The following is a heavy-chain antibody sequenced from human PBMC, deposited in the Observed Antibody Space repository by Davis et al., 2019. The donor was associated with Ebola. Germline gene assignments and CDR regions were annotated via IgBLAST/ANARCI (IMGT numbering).Heavy chain of an antibody. J-gene: IGHJ6*02. CDR1: GYSFTSYW. V-gene: IGHV5-10-1*01. Sequence: GESLKISCKGSGYSFTSYWIGWVRQMPGKGLEWMGTIDPSDSYTKYSPSFQGPVTFSADKSISTAYLQWSSLRASDTAMYYCATSVGAYYAMDVWGQGTTVTVSS. CDR3: ATSVGAYYAMDV. D-gene: IGHD1-26*01. CDR2: IDPSDSYT.